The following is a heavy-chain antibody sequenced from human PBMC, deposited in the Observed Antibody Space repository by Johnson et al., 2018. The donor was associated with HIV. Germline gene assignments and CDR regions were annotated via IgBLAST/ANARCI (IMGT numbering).Heavy chain of an antibody. Sequence: QVLLVESGGGVVQPGRSLRLSCAASGFTFSSYAMHWVRQAPGKGLEWVAVISYDGSNKYYADSVKGRFTISRESSKNTLYLQMNSRRAEDTAVYYCARDLVRLEDAFDIWGQGTMVTVSS. D-gene: IGHD3-16*02. CDR3: ARDLVRLEDAFDI. CDR2: ISYDGSNK. J-gene: IGHJ3*02. CDR1: GFTFSSYA. V-gene: IGHV3-30*14.